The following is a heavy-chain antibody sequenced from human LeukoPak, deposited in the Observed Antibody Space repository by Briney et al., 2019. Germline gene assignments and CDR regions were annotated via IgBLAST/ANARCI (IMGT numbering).Heavy chain of an antibody. J-gene: IGHJ4*02. CDR1: GYSISSGYY. CDR3: ARDGPPYYGSGSYPHY. Sequence: SETLSLTCTVSGYSISSGYYWGWIRQPPGKGLEWIGSIYYSGSTYYNPSLKSRVTISVDTSKNQFSLKLSSVTAADTAVYYCARDGPPYYGSGSYPHYWGQGTLVTVSS. CDR2: IYYSGST. D-gene: IGHD3-10*01. V-gene: IGHV4-38-2*02.